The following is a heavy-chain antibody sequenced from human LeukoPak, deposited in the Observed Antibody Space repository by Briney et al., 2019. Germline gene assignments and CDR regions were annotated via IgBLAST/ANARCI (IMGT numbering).Heavy chain of an antibody. D-gene: IGHD4-17*01. CDR3: AKDAMATVTYFDY. CDR2: LSGSGGDT. CDR1: GFTFNIYA. Sequence: GGSLRLSCATSGFTFNIYAMSWVRQAPGKGLEWVSGLSGSGGDTDYADSVKGRLTISRDNSRNTLYLQMNSLRSEDTAVYYCAKDAMATVTYFDYWGQGSLVTVSS. J-gene: IGHJ4*02. V-gene: IGHV3-23*01.